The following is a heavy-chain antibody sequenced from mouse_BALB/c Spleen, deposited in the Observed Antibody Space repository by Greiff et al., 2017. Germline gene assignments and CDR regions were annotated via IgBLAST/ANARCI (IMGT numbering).Heavy chain of an antibody. J-gene: IGHJ1*01. CDR1: GYTFTSYV. Sequence: VQLKESGPELVKPGASVKMSCKASGYTFTSYVMHWVKQKPGQGLEWIGYINPYNDGTKYNEKFKGKATLTSDKSSSTAYMELSSLTSEDSAVYYCARGGLRRYWYFDVWGAGTTVTVSS. V-gene: IGHV1-14*01. CDR2: INPYNDGT. D-gene: IGHD2-2*01. CDR3: ARGGLRRYWYFDV.